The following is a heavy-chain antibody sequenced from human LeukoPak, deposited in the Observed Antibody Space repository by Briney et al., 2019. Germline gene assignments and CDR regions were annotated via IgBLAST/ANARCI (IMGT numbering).Heavy chain of an antibody. J-gene: IGHJ3*02. D-gene: IGHD3-22*01. CDR1: RFTFSSYG. CDR2: ISGSGGTT. V-gene: IGHV3-23*01. Sequence: GGSLRLSCAASRFTFSSYGMSWVRQAPGKGLEWVSAISGSGGTTYYADSVRGRFIISRDKSKNTLYLQMNSLKVEDTAIYYCAKAESGYYNDAFDIWGQGTMVTVSS. CDR3: AKAESGYYNDAFDI.